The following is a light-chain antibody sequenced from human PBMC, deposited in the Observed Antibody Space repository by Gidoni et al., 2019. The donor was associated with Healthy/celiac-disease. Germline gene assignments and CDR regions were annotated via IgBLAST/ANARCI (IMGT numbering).Light chain of an antibody. CDR2: WAS. Sequence: DIVMTQSPDSLAVSLGERATINCKSSQSVLYSSNNKNYLAWYQQKPGQPPKLLIYWASTRESGVPDRFSGSGSGRDFTLTISSLQAEDVAVYYCQQYYSTPWTFXXXTKVEIK. CDR1: QSVLYSSNNKNY. J-gene: IGKJ1*01. CDR3: QQYYSTPWT. V-gene: IGKV4-1*01.